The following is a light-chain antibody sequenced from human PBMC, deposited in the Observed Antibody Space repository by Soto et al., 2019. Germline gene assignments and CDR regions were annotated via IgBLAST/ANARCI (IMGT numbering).Light chain of an antibody. Sequence: SYQLTQPPSVSVAPRQTARITCGGNNIGSKSVHWYQQKPGQAPVLVVYDDNDRPSGIPKRFSGSDSGNTATLTISRVEAGDEADYYCQVWHSGVDWVFGGGTKLTVL. CDR2: DDN. V-gene: IGLV3-21*02. J-gene: IGLJ2*01. CDR1: NIGSKS. CDR3: QVWHSGVDWV.